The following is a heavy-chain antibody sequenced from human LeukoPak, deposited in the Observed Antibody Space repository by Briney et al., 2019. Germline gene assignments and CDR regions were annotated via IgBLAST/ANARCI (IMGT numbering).Heavy chain of an antibody. CDR1: GGTLSSYA. Sequence: SVKASCKASGGTLSSYAISWVRQAPGQGLEWMGGIIPIFGTANYAQKFQGRVTITTDESTSTAYMELSSLRSEDTAVYYCARGTRDGYNTPFDYWGQGTLVTVSS. D-gene: IGHD5-24*01. V-gene: IGHV1-69*05. CDR3: ARGTRDGYNTPFDY. CDR2: IIPIFGTA. J-gene: IGHJ4*02.